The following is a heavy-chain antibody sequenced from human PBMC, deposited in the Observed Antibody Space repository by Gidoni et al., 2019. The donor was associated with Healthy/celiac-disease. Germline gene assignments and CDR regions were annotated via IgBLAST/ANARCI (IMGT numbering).Heavy chain of an antibody. J-gene: IGHJ5*02. CDR1: GGTFSSYA. CDR2: IIPILGIA. Sequence: QVQLVQSGAEVKKPGSSVKVSCKASGGTFSSYAISWVRQAPGQGLEWMGRIIPILGIANYAQKFQGRVTITADKSTSTAYIELSSLRSEDTAVYYCASLAAGGDWFDPWGQGTLVTVSS. CDR3: ASLAAGGDWFDP. V-gene: IGHV1-69*09. D-gene: IGHD6-13*01.